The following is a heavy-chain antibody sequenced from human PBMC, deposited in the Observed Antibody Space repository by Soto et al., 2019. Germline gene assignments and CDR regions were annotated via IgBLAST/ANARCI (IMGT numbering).Heavy chain of an antibody. CDR3: ASSLSWGGFDY. V-gene: IGHV3-48*03. J-gene: IGHJ4*02. CDR2: ISSSGSTI. Sequence: WGSLRLSCAASGFTFSSYEMNWVRQAPGKGLEWVSYISSSGSTIYYADSVKGRFTISRDNAKNSLYLQMNSLRAEDTAVYYCASSLSWGGFDYWGQGTLVTVSS. CDR1: GFTFSSYE. D-gene: IGHD3-16*01.